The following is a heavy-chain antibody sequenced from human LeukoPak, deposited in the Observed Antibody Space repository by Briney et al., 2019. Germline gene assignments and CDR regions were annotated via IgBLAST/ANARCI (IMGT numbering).Heavy chain of an antibody. D-gene: IGHD5-18*01. CDR2: IYPGDSDT. CDR1: GYSFTSYW. V-gene: IGHV5-51*01. J-gene: IGHJ6*03. Sequence: GESLQISCKGSGYSFTSYWIGWVRQMPGKGLEWMGIIYPGDSDTRYSPSFQGQVTISADKSISTAYLQWSSLKASDTAMYYCARHGGVDTAMVPYYYYYMDVWGQGTLVTVSS. CDR3: ARHGGVDTAMVPYYYYYMDV.